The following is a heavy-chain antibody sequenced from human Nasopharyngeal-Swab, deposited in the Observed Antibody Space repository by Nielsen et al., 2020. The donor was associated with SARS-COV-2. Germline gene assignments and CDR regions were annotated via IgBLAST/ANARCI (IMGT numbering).Heavy chain of an antibody. CDR1: GYIFIGYD. D-gene: IGHD3-9*01. CDR3: AGTQGDQVLTGFYTREYLQH. J-gene: IGHJ1*01. CDR2: INAFNGNT. Sequence: ASVKVSCKASGYIFIGYDINWVLQAPGQGLVWRGCINAFNGNTNYAKKFQGRVTMTKDTSTSTAYMELRRLRSNDTAMYYCAGTQGDQVLTGFYTREYLQHWGQGTQVTVSS. V-gene: IGHV1-18*04.